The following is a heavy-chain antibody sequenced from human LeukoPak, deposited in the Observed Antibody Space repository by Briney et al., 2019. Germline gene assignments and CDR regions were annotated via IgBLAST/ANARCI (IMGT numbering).Heavy chain of an antibody. CDR2: IYYSGST. CDR3: ARDGSGSYNY. V-gene: IGHV4-59*12. Sequence: SETLSLTCTVSGGSISSYYWSWIRQPPGKGLEWIGYIYYSGSTNYNPSLKSRVTISVDTSKNQFSLKLSSVTAADTAVYYCARDGSGSYNYWGQGTLVTVSS. CDR1: GGSISSYY. D-gene: IGHD3-10*01. J-gene: IGHJ4*02.